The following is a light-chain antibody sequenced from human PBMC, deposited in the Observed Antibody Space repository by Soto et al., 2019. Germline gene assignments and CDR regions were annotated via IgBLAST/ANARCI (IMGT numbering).Light chain of an antibody. J-gene: IGKJ5*01. Sequence: EIVLTQSPGTLSLSPGERATLSCRASQSVSSTYLAWYQQKPGQAPRLLIYGASSRATGIPDRFSGSGSGTDFTLTIRRLEPEDFAVYXCQQYGSSPPITFGQGTRLEIK. CDR2: GAS. CDR3: QQYGSSPPIT. V-gene: IGKV3-20*01. CDR1: QSVSSTY.